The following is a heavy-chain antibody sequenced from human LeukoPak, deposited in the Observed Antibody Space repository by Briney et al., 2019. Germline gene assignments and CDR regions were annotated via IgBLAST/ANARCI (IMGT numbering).Heavy chain of an antibody. Sequence: PGGSLRLSCAASGFTFSSYWMHWVRQDPGKGLVWVSHINNDGSSTTYADSVKGRFTISRDNAKNTLYLQMNSLRDEDTAVYYCAREVVVAATDWFDPWGQGTLVTVSS. CDR3: AREVVVAATDWFDP. D-gene: IGHD2-15*01. V-gene: IGHV3-74*01. CDR2: INNDGSST. J-gene: IGHJ5*02. CDR1: GFTFSSYW.